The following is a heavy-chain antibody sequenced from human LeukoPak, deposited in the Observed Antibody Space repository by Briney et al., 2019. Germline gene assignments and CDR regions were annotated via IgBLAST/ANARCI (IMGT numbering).Heavy chain of an antibody. Sequence: ASVKVSCKASGYTFTNYYMHWVRQAPGQGLEWMGIVNPSGGGTSYAQKFQGRVTMTRDTSTSTVYMELSSLRSEDTAVYYCARDIRGSESYPTPYYYYGMDVWGQGTTVTVSS. D-gene: IGHD3-10*01. CDR1: GYTFTNYY. J-gene: IGHJ6*02. CDR3: ARDIRGSESYPTPYYYYGMDV. CDR2: VNPSGGGT. V-gene: IGHV1-46*01.